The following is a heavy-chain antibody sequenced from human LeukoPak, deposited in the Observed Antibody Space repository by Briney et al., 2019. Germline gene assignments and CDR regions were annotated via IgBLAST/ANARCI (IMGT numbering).Heavy chain of an antibody. J-gene: IGHJ4*02. V-gene: IGHV3-74*01. Sequence: KSGGSLRLSRAASGFTFSIYWMHWVRQAPGKGLVWVSRISSEGSSTTYADSVKGRFTISRDNAKDTLYLQMNSLRAGDTAVYYCARGENTYIDYWGQGTLVTVSS. CDR2: ISSEGSST. D-gene: IGHD3-16*01. CDR3: ARGENTYIDY. CDR1: GFTFSIYW.